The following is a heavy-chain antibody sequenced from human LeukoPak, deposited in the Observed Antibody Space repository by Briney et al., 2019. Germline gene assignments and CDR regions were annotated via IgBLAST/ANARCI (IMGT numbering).Heavy chain of an antibody. CDR1: GFTFSNAW. CDR3: ASYGSGSHDY. D-gene: IGHD3-10*01. CDR2: IKTKTEGGTT. Sequence: GGPLRLSCAASGFTFSNAWMSWVRQAPGKGLEWVGRIKTKTEGGTTDYAAPVKGRFTISRDDSKNTVYLQMNSLKTEDTAVYYCASYGSGSHDYWGQGSLVTVSS. J-gene: IGHJ4*02. V-gene: IGHV3-15*01.